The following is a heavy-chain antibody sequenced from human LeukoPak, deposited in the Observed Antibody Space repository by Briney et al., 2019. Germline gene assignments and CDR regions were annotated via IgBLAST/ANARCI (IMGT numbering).Heavy chain of an antibody. J-gene: IGHJ3*02. D-gene: IGHD6-13*01. V-gene: IGHV3-23*01. Sequence: PGGSLRLSCAASGFTFSNYWMSWVRQAPGKGLEWVSAISGSGVSTYYADSVKGRFTISRDNFKNTLYLQMISLRAEDTAVYYCARGSPRNAFDIWGQGTMVTVSS. CDR2: ISGSGVST. CDR3: ARGSPRNAFDI. CDR1: GFTFSNYW.